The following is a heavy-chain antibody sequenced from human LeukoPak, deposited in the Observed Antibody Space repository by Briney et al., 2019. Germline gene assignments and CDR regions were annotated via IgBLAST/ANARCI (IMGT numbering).Heavy chain of an antibody. CDR1: GFTFSSNW. CDR3: VRGQATAWGLDY. J-gene: IGHJ4*02. V-gene: IGHV3-74*01. CDR2: ISTDARTI. D-gene: IGHD6-13*01. Sequence: GGSLRLSCAASGFTFSSNWMHWVRHAPGKGLVWVSHISTDARTITYADFVKGRFTISRDNAKNTVYLQMNSLRAEDTALCYCVRGQATAWGLDYWGQGTLVTVSS.